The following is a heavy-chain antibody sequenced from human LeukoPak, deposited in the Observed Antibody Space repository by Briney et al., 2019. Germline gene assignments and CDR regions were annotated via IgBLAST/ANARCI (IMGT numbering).Heavy chain of an antibody. CDR3: AKDGNYYGSGSYSPIDY. Sequence: PGGSLRLSCAASGFTFSSYSVSWVRQAPGKGLEWVSAISGSGGSTYYADSVKGRFTISRDNSKNTLYLQMNSLRAEDTAVYYCAKDGNYYGSGSYSPIDYWGQGTLVTVSS. J-gene: IGHJ4*02. D-gene: IGHD3-10*01. CDR2: ISGSGGST. V-gene: IGHV3-23*01. CDR1: GFTFSSYS.